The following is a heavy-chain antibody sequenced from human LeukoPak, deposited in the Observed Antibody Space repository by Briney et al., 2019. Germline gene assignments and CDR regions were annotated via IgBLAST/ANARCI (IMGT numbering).Heavy chain of an antibody. CDR1: GGSISSGGYY. CDR3: ARDNYYDTSAFDI. J-gene: IGHJ3*02. D-gene: IGHD3-22*01. V-gene: IGHV4-31*03. Sequence: SETLSLTCTVSGGSISSGGYYWSWIRQHPGKGLEWIGYIYYSGSTYYNPSLKSRVTISVDTSKNQFSLKLSSVTAADTAVYYCARDNYYDTSAFDIWGQGTMVTVSS. CDR2: IYYSGST.